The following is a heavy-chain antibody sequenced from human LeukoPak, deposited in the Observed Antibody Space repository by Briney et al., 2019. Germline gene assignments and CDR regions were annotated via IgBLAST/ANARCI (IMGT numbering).Heavy chain of an antibody. CDR3: ATGNYHAFDI. CDR2: LNSDGSST. Sequence: GGSLRLSCAASGFTFSSYWMHWVRQAPGKGLVWVSCLNSDGSSTSYADSVRGRFTISRDNAKNTLYLQMDSLSAEDTALYYCATGNYHAFDIWGQGTMVTVSS. J-gene: IGHJ3*02. CDR1: GFTFSSYW. V-gene: IGHV3-74*01. D-gene: IGHD1-7*01.